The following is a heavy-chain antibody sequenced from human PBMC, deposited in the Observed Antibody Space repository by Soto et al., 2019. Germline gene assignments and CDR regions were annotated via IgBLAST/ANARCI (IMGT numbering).Heavy chain of an antibody. J-gene: IGHJ4*02. CDR2: IYYSRST. D-gene: IGHD3-16*01. V-gene: IGHV4-39*01. Sequence: SEARSVTLTVSGGPISINSYYWDWIRQPPGKGLDWIGSIYYSRSTYHNPSLPSRFTISVDTSKSQFSLHLSYVTHPDTAVYYCAPHAAHDSVWGKPDGSDYCGRGTL. CDR3: APHAAHDSVWGKPDGSDY. CDR1: GGPISINSYY.